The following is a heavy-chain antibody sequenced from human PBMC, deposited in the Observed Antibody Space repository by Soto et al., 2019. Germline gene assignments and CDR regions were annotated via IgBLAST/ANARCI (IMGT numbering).Heavy chain of an antibody. D-gene: IGHD4-17*01. V-gene: IGHV3-23*01. Sequence: LRLSCAASGFTFSSYAMSWVRQAPGKGLEWVSAISGSGGSTYYADSVKGRFTISRDNSKNTLYLQMNSLRAEDTAVYYCAKVDEEYDYGDYEQFYYYGMDVWGQGTTVTVSS. CDR2: ISGSGGST. J-gene: IGHJ6*02. CDR3: AKVDEEYDYGDYEQFYYYGMDV. CDR1: GFTFSSYA.